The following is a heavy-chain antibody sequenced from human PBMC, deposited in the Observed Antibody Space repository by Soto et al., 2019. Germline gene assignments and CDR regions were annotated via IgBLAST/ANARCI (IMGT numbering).Heavy chain of an antibody. Sequence: ASVKVSCKASGYTFTSYDINWVRQATGQGLEWMGWMHPNSGNTGYAQKFQGRVTMTWNNSISTAYMKLSSLRSEDTAVYYCAISKDREDTICCVGRRLDAFDVWGQGTMVTGSS. D-gene: IGHD3-3*01. CDR1: GYTFTSYD. CDR2: MHPNSGNT. V-gene: IGHV1-8*02. CDR3: AISKDREDTICCVGRRLDAFDV. J-gene: IGHJ3*01.